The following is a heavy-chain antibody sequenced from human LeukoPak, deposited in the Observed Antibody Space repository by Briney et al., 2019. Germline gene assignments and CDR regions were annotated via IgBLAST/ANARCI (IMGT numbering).Heavy chain of an antibody. CDR3: ARDGYYYDNSGYYYIDY. Sequence: GGSLRLSCAASGFTFSSYAMHWVRQAPGKGLEWVAVISYDGSNKYYADSVKGRFTISRDNSKNTLYLQMNSLRAEGTAVYYCARDGYYYDNSGYYYIDYWGQGTLVTVSS. D-gene: IGHD3-22*01. CDR2: ISYDGSNK. CDR1: GFTFSSYA. J-gene: IGHJ4*02. V-gene: IGHV3-30-3*01.